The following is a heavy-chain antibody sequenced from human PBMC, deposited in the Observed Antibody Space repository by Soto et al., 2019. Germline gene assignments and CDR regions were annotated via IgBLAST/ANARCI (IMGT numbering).Heavy chain of an antibody. V-gene: IGHV4-38-2*02. CDR2: MYHSGNT. D-gene: IGHD3-22*01. CDR3: AGVSYFDGGGFYYYFDY. J-gene: IGHJ4*02. Sequence: SETLSLTCTVSGYSISSGYFWGWIRQPPGKGLQWIGNMYHSGNTNYNPSLKSRVTISIDTSKNQFSLKLSSVTAADEAVYYCAGVSYFDGGGFYYYFDYWGQGTLVTVSS. CDR1: GYSISSGYF.